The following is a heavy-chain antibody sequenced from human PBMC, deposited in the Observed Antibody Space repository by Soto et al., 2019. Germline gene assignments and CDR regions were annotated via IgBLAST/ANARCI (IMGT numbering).Heavy chain of an antibody. J-gene: IGHJ4*02. CDR3: AKGGDSSSWRQGDY. V-gene: IGHV3-23*01. CDR2: ITGSGANT. CDR1: GFSFSSYA. D-gene: IGHD6-13*01. Sequence: EVQMLESGGGLAQPGGSLRLSCAASGFSFSSYAMIWVRQAPGKGLEWVSSITGSGANTYYADSVKGRFTMSRDNSKNTLYLQMNSLRAEDTALYYCAKGGDSSSWRQGDYWGQGTLVTVSS.